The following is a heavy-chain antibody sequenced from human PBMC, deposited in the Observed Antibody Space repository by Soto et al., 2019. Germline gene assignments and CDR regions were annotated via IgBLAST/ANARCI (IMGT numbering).Heavy chain of an antibody. CDR2: INPSGGST. J-gene: IGHJ4*02. D-gene: IGHD6-13*01. Sequence: ASVKVSCKASGYTFTSYYMHWVRQAHGQGLEWMGIINPSGGSTSYAQKFQGRVTMTRDTSTSTVYMELSSLRSEDTAVYYCARSAWDSSSWYAYYFDYWGQGTLVTVSS. CDR3: ARSAWDSSSWYAYYFDY. V-gene: IGHV1-46*03. CDR1: GYTFTSYY.